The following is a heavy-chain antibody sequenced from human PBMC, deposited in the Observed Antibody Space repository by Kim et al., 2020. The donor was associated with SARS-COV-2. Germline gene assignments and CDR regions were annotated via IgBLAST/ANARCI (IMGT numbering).Heavy chain of an antibody. CDR3: ARRGRGYYFDY. CDR1: GGSISSGGYY. V-gene: IGHV4-31*03. D-gene: IGHD2-15*01. CDR2: IYYSGST. J-gene: IGHJ4*02. Sequence: SETLSLTCTVSGGSISSGGYYWSWIRQHPGKGLEWIGYIYYSGSTYYNPSLKSRVTISVDTSKNQFSLKLSSVTAADTAVYYCARRGRGYYFDYWGQGTLVTVSS.